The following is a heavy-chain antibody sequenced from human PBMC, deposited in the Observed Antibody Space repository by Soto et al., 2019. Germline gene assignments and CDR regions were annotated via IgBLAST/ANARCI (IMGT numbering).Heavy chain of an antibody. D-gene: IGHD2-2*01. J-gene: IGHJ5*02. CDR1: GGSISSSSYY. Sequence: QLQLQESGPGLVKPSETLSLTCTVSGGSISSSSYYWGWIRQPPGKGLEWIGRIYSGGSTYYNPSLKSRVTISVDTSKNQFSLKLSSVTAADTAVYYCARHKDIVLVGFDPWGQGTLVTVSS. CDR2: IYSGGST. CDR3: ARHKDIVLVGFDP. V-gene: IGHV4-39*01.